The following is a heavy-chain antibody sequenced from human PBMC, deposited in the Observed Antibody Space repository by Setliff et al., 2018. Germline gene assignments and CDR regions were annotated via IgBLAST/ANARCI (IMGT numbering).Heavy chain of an antibody. V-gene: IGHV1-69*06. J-gene: IGHJ6*03. D-gene: IGHD3-3*01. CDR2: IIPIFGTA. Sequence: SVKVSCKASGGTFSSYAISWVRQAPGQGLEWMGRIIPIFGTANYTQKFQGRVTITADKSTSTAYMELSSLRSEDTAVYYCARDTFGRGLNYYYYYMDVWGKGTTVTVSS. CDR1: GGTFSSYA. CDR3: ARDTFGRGLNYYYYYMDV.